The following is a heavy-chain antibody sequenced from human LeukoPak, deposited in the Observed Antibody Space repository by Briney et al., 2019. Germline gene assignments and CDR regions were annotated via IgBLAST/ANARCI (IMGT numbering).Heavy chain of an antibody. Sequence: GGSLRLSCAASGFTFSSYGMHWVRQAPGKGLEWVAVISYDGSNKYYADSVKGRFTISRDNSKNTLYLQMNSLRAEDTAVYYCAKAYSSSWSGIDYWGQGTLVTVSS. V-gene: IGHV3-30*18. D-gene: IGHD6-13*01. CDR2: ISYDGSNK. CDR1: GFTFSSYG. CDR3: AKAYSSSWSGIDY. J-gene: IGHJ4*02.